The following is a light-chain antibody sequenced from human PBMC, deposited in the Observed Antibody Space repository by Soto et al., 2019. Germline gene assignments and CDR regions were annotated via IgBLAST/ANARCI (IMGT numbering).Light chain of an antibody. J-gene: IGKJ1*01. V-gene: IGKV1-5*03. CDR2: RAS. Sequence: DIQMTQSPSTLSAFVGDRVTITCRASQNINSWLAWYQQKPGRAPKLLIFRASTLEGGVPSRFTGSGSGTEFIFTIGSLQPDDFAVYYCQQYHNYPPTFGQGTKVEI. CDR3: QQYHNYPPT. CDR1: QNINSW.